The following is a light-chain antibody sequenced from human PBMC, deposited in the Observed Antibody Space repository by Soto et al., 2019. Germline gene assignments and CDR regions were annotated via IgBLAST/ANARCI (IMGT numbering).Light chain of an antibody. V-gene: IGKV1-16*01. J-gene: IGKJ4*01. CDR1: QDINNY. CDR3: QQYYNFPLT. CDR2: ATS. Sequence: DIQMTQSPSSLSASVGDRVTITCRASQDINNYITWFQQRPGEAPKSLIYATSYLQDGVPSRFSGSGSGTDFALTSTSLQPEDFGKYYCQQYYNFPLTFGGGTKVEIK.